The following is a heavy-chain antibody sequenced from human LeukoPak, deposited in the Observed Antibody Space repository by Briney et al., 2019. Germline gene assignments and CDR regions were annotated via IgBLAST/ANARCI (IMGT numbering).Heavy chain of an antibody. CDR1: GFTFISYD. V-gene: IGHV3-30*03. Sequence: GRSLRLSCAASGFTFISYDMHWVRQAPGKGLEWVAIISYDGNEKYYAYSVKGRFTISRDNSKNTLYLQMNSLIAEDTAVYYCTRGYGSFDNWGQGTLVIVSS. CDR3: TRGYGSFDN. D-gene: IGHD3-10*01. J-gene: IGHJ4*02. CDR2: ISYDGNEK.